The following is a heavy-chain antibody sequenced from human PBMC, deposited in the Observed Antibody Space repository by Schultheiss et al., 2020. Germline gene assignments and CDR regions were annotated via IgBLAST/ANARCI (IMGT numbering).Heavy chain of an antibody. Sequence: SETLSLTCTVSGGSISSSSYYWGWIRQPPGKGLEWIGEINHSGSTNYNPSLKSRVTISVDTSKNQFSLKLSSVTAADTAVYYCTRPGYCSGGSCYFKDPYGMDVWGQGTTVTVS. CDR1: GGSISSSSYY. J-gene: IGHJ6*02. V-gene: IGHV4-39*07. CDR2: INHSGST. D-gene: IGHD2-15*01. CDR3: TRPGYCSGGSCYFKDPYGMDV.